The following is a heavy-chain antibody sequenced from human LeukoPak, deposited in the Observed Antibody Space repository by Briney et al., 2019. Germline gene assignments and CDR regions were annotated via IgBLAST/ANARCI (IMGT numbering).Heavy chain of an antibody. CDR2: IYYSGST. V-gene: IGHV4-59*08. CDR3: ARHLGEVGCSGGSCYPKSIYYYYGMDV. Sequence: SETLSLTCTVSGGSISSYYWSWIRQPPGKGLEWIGYIYYSGSTNYNPSLKSRVTISVDTSKNQFSLKLSSVTAADTAVYYCARHLGEVGCSGGSCYPKSIYYYYGMDVWGQGTTVTVSS. D-gene: IGHD2-15*01. J-gene: IGHJ6*02. CDR1: GGSISSYY.